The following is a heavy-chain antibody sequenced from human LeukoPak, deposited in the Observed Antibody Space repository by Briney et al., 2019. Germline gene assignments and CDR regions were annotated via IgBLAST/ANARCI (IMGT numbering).Heavy chain of an antibody. Sequence: GGSLRLSCAASGFTFSSYGMHWVRQAPGKGLEWVAVISYDGSNKYYADSVKGRFTISRDNSKNSLYLQMNSLRAEDTAVYYCARFGELLTEYFQHWGQGTLVTVSS. D-gene: IGHD3-10*01. V-gene: IGHV3-30*03. J-gene: IGHJ1*01. CDR3: ARFGELLTEYFQH. CDR1: GFTFSSYG. CDR2: ISYDGSNK.